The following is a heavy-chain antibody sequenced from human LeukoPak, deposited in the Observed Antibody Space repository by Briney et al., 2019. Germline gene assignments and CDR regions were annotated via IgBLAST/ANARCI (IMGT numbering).Heavy chain of an antibody. CDR3: AKDPGYCSSTNCYGYYYYMDV. CDR2: IWYDGTNE. Sequence: GGSLRLSCAASGFTFSSYGMHWVRQAPGKGLEWVAVIWYDGTNEYYADSVKGRFTISRDNSKNTLYLQMNSLRAEDTAVYYCAKDPGYCSSTNCYGYYYYMDVWGQGTTVTVPS. D-gene: IGHD2-2*01. CDR1: GFTFSSYG. V-gene: IGHV3-33*06. J-gene: IGHJ6*03.